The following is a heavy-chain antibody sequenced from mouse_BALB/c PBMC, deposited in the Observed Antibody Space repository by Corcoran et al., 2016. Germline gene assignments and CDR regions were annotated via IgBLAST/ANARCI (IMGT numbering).Heavy chain of an antibody. Sequence: EVQLQQSGAELVKPGASVKLSCTASGFNIKDTYMRWVKQRPEQGLEWIGRINPANGNTKYDPKFQGKATITADTSSNTAYLQLSSLTSEDTAVYYCARHGSSYPFAYWGQGTLVTVSA. CDR3: ARHGSSYPFAY. J-gene: IGHJ3*01. CDR2: INPANGNT. D-gene: IGHD1-1*01. V-gene: IGHV14-3*02. CDR1: GFNIKDTY.